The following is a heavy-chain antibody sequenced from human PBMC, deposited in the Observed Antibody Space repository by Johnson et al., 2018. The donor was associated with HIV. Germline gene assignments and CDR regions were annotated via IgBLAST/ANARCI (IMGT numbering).Heavy chain of an antibody. J-gene: IGHJ3*02. D-gene: IGHD3-22*01. CDR1: GFTFGSYV. CDR2: ISGSGAST. CDR3: AKGHSSGYPKDAFDI. Sequence: EVQLVESGGGVVQPGRSLRLSCAASGFTFGSYVMSWVRQAPGTGLEWVSAISGSGASTYYADSLKCRCTISRDNSKNTLYLQMNRLRAEDTALYYCAKGHSSGYPKDAFDIWGRGTIVTVSS. V-gene: IGHV3-23*04.